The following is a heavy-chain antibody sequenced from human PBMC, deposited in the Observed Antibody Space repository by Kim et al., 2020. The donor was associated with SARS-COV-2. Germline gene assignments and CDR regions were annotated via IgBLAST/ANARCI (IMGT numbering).Heavy chain of an antibody. CDR3: ARDPEVRGVIFNYYYYGMDV. CDR1: GYSISSGYY. J-gene: IGHJ6*02. Sequence: SETLSLTCTVSGYSISSGYYWGWIRQPPGKGLEWIGSIYHSGSTYYNPSLKSRVTISVDTSKNQFSLKLSSVTAADTAVYYCARDPEVRGVIFNYYYYGMDVWGQGTTVTVSS. V-gene: IGHV4-38-2*02. D-gene: IGHD3-10*01. CDR2: IYHSGST.